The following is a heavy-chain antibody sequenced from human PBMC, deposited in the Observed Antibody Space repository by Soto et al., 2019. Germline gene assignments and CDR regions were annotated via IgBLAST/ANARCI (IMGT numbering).Heavy chain of an antibody. CDR3: AGATGYSYCPYYDGMDV. Sequence: QVQLQESGPGLVKPSETLSLTCTVSGGSISSYYWSWIRQPPGKGLEWIGYIYYSGSTNYNPSLKGRVTISVDTSKNQFSLKLSSVTAADTAVYYCAGATGYSYCPYYDGMDVWGQGTTVTVSS. J-gene: IGHJ6*02. CDR2: IYYSGST. V-gene: IGHV4-59*01. D-gene: IGHD5-18*01. CDR1: GGSISSYY.